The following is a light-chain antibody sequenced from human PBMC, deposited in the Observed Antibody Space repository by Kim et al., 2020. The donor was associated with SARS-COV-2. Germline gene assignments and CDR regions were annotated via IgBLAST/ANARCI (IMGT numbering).Light chain of an antibody. CDR3: ASWDDTLSGWV. Sequence: QSVLTQPPSASVTPGQRVTISCSGSSSNIGSNSVNWYQQVPGTAPKVLIYNNNQRPSGVPDRFSASKSGTSASLAISGLQSEDEADYYYASWDDTLSGWVFGGGTQLTVL. CDR1: SSNIGSNS. V-gene: IGLV1-44*01. CDR2: NNN. J-gene: IGLJ3*02.